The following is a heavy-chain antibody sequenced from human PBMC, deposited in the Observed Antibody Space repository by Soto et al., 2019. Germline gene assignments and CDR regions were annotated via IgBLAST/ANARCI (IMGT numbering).Heavy chain of an antibody. CDR3: ARSLLQGDF. CDR1: GYTLIHYY. J-gene: IGHJ4*02. Sequence: QVQLVQSGAEVKKPGAAVKISCKASGYTLIHYYIHWVRQAPGQGLEWMAIINPNGGSTNYAQKFQGRVTVTSDTSTPTVSMELNSLESDDTAVYFCARSLLQGDFWGQGTLVTVSS. CDR2: INPNGGST. V-gene: IGHV1-46*01. D-gene: IGHD2-21*01.